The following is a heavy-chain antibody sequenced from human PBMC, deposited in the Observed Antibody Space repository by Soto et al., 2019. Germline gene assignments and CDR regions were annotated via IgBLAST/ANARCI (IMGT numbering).Heavy chain of an antibody. Sequence: QMQLVQSGPEVKKPGTSVKVSRKASGFTFTSSAVQWVRQARGQRLEWIGWIVVGSGNTNYAQKFQERVTITRDMSTSTAYMELSSLRSEDTAVYYCAAVKDYYDSSGWGQGTLVTVSS. CDR3: AAVKDYYDSSG. D-gene: IGHD3-22*01. J-gene: IGHJ4*02. CDR1: GFTFTSSA. CDR2: IVVGSGNT. V-gene: IGHV1-58*01.